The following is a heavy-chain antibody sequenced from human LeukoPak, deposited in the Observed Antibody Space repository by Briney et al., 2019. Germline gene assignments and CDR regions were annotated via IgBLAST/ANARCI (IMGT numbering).Heavy chain of an antibody. V-gene: IGHV3-7*01. D-gene: IGHD3-16*01. CDR2: IKHDGSEK. Sequence: AGGSLRLSCVASGFPFDRYWMSWVRQAPGKGLEWVASIKHDGSEKNFVDSVKGRFTISRDNAENSLVLQMNSLRADDTAVYYCARQPIYEAYFDFWGQGTLVTVSS. CDR1: GFPFDRYW. J-gene: IGHJ4*02. CDR3: ARQPIYEAYFDF.